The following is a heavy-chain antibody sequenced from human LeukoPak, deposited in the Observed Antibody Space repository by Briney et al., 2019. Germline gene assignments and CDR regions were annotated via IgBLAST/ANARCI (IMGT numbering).Heavy chain of an antibody. CDR1: GGSFSGYY. Sequence: SETLSLTCAVYGGSFSGYYWSWIRQPPGKGLEWIGEINHSGSTNYNPSLKSRVIISVDTSKNQFSLKLSSVTAADTAVYYCARVSSPTIVVVPAAIGRYFDYWGQGTLVTVSS. CDR3: ARVSSPTIVVVPAAIGRYFDY. D-gene: IGHD2-2*01. J-gene: IGHJ4*02. V-gene: IGHV4-34*01. CDR2: INHSGST.